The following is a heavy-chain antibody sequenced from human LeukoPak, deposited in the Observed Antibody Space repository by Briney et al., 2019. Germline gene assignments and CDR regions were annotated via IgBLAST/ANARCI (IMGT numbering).Heavy chain of an antibody. J-gene: IGHJ5*01. V-gene: IGHV1-69*06. D-gene: IGHD2-21*02. CDR2: IIPIFGTA. Sequence: SVKVSCKASGGTFSSYAISWVRQAPGQGLEWMGGIIPIFGTANYAQKFQGRVTITADKSTSTAYMELSSLRSEDTAVYYCARVAICGGDCYFVTDWFDSWGQGTLATVSS. CDR1: GGTFSSYA. CDR3: ARVAICGGDCYFVTDWFDS.